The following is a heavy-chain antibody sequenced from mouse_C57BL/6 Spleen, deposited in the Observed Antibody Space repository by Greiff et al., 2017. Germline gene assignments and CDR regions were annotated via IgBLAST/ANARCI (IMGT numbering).Heavy chain of an antibody. CDR3: ATPYYYGSSYDEVWFAY. Sequence: EVQLQQSGPELVKPGASVKISCKASGYTFTDYYMNWVKQSHGKSLEWIGDINPNNGGTSYNQKFKGKATLTVDKSSSTAYMELRSLTSEDSAVYYCATPYYYGSSYDEVWFAYWGQGTLVTVSA. J-gene: IGHJ3*01. D-gene: IGHD1-1*01. CDR1: GYTFTDYY. V-gene: IGHV1-26*01. CDR2: INPNNGGT.